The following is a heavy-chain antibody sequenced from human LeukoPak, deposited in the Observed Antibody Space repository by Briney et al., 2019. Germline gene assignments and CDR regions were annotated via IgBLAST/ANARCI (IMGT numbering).Heavy chain of an antibody. CDR2: IYTSGST. CDR1: GGSISSGSYY. CDR3: ARVAYGTSPRRYFDY. J-gene: IGHJ4*02. V-gene: IGHV4-61*02. D-gene: IGHD4-17*01. Sequence: PSETLSLTCTVSGGSISSGSYYWSWIRQPAGKGLEWIGRIYTSGSTNYNPSLKSRVTISVDTSKNQFSLKLSSVTAADTAVYYCARVAYGTSPRRYFDYWGQGTLVTVSS.